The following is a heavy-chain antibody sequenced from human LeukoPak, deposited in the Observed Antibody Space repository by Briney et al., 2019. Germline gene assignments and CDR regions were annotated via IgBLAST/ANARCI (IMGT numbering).Heavy chain of an antibody. CDR2: IKQDGSEK. D-gene: IGHD3-9*01. CDR3: ARDRLFDILTGSEFDY. CDR1: GFTFSSYW. J-gene: IGHJ4*02. V-gene: IGHV3-7*01. Sequence: GGSLRLSCAASGFTFSSYWMSWVRQAPGKGLEWVANIKQDGSEKYYVDSVKGRFTISRDNAKKSLYLQMNSLRAEDTAVYYCARDRLFDILTGSEFDYWGQGTLVTVSS.